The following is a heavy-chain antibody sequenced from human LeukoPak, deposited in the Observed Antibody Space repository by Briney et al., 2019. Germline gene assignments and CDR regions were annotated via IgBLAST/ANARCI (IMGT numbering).Heavy chain of an antibody. CDR3: ARRRTGEAFDI. Sequence: SETLSLTCTVSGGSISSYYWSWIRQPPGKGLEWIGYIYYSGSTNYSPSLKSRVTISVDTSKNQFSLKLSSVTTADTAVYYCARRRTGEAFDIWGQGTMVTVSS. D-gene: IGHD3/OR15-3a*01. V-gene: IGHV4-59*01. CDR1: GGSISSYY. J-gene: IGHJ3*02. CDR2: IYYSGST.